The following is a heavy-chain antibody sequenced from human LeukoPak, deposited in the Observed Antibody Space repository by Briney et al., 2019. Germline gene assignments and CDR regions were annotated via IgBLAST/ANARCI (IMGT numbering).Heavy chain of an antibody. CDR2: IYPGDSDT. D-gene: IGHD1-20*01. Sequence: IIYPGDSDTRYSPSFQGQFTISADKSISTAYLQWSSLKASDTAMFYCARLGITGTTLYYFDYWGQGTLVTVSS. J-gene: IGHJ4*02. CDR3: ARLGITGTTLYYFDY. V-gene: IGHV5-51*01.